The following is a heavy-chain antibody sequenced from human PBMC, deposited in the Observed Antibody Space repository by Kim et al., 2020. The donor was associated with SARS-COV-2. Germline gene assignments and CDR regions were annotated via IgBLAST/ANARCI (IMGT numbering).Heavy chain of an antibody. J-gene: IGHJ5*02. CDR1: GGSISSSSYY. CDR3: ASGGSGGTAPVTPFDP. CDR2: IYFSGSS. V-gene: IGHV4-39*01. Sequence: SETLSLTCTVSGGSISSSSYYWGWIRQPPGKGLEWIGSIYFSGSSYYNPSLKSRVTISGDTSKNQFSLKLSSVTAADTAVYYCASGGSGGTAPVTPFDPWGQGTLVTVSS. D-gene: IGHD2-15*01.